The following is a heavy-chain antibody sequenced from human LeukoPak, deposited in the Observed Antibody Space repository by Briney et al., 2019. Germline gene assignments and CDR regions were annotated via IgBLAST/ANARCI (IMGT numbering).Heavy chain of an antibody. CDR3: ARHFPYDSGGYQDDFDI. J-gene: IGHJ3*02. D-gene: IGHD3-22*01. CDR1: GGSISSYY. V-gene: IGHV4-59*08. Sequence: SETLSLTCTLSGGSISSYYWSWIRQPPGKGLEWLAYIHNSGRTNYNPSLKSRLTISLDTSKSQSSLNVRSVTAADTAVYYCARHFPYDSGGYQDDFDIWGQGTMVTVSS. CDR2: IHNSGRT.